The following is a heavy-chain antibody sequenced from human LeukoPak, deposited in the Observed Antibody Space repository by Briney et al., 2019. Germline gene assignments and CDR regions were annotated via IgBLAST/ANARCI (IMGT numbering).Heavy chain of an antibody. J-gene: IGHJ4*02. Sequence: GGSLTLSCSTSGFTFNNYAMTWVRQAPGKGQEWVSVITGSAGTTHYADSVKGRFTISRDNSKNTLYLQMNSLRAEDTAVYYCAKGSLAGGTCYTAVDYWGQGTLVTVSS. CDR1: GFTFNNYA. V-gene: IGHV3-23*01. D-gene: IGHD2-15*01. CDR3: AKGSLAGGTCYTAVDY. CDR2: ITGSAGTT.